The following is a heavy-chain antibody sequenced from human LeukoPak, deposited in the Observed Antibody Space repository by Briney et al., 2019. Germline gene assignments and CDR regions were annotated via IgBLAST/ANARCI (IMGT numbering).Heavy chain of an antibody. CDR2: ISSSSSYI. V-gene: IGHV3-21*01. CDR3: ARSSGIVVVVAATKMDY. Sequence: GGSLRLSCAASGFTFSSYSMNWVRQAPGKGLEWVSSISSSSSYIYYADSVKGRFTISRDNAKNSLYLQMNSLRAEDTAVYYCARSSGIVVVVAATKMDYWGQGTLVTVSS. D-gene: IGHD2-15*01. J-gene: IGHJ4*02. CDR1: GFTFSSYS.